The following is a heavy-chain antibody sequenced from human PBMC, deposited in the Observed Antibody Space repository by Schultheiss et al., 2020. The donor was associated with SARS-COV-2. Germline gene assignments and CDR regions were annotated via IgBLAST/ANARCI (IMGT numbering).Heavy chain of an antibody. J-gene: IGHJ5*02. CDR3: ATDQEAWFDP. CDR2: INHSGST. D-gene: IGHD2-2*01. V-gene: IGHV4-34*01. Sequence: SETLSLTCAVYGGSFSGYYWSWIRQPPGKGLEWIGEINHSGSTNYNPSLKSRVTISVDTSKNQFSLKLSSVTAEDTAVYYCATDQEAWFDPWGQGTLVTVSS. CDR1: GGSFSGYY.